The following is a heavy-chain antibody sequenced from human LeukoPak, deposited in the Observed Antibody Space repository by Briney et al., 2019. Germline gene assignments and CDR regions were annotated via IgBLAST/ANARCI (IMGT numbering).Heavy chain of an antibody. D-gene: IGHD5-24*01. CDR1: GFTFRTYA. CDR2: ISGSGNGT. J-gene: IGHJ4*02. Sequence: GGSLRLSCTASGFTFRTYAMTWVRQAPGKGLEWLSGISGSGNGTYYADSVKGRFTISRDNSKNMVYLQMNSLTVEDAATYYCAKRTMSAFDSWGQGTLLIVSS. CDR3: AKRTMSAFDS. V-gene: IGHV3-23*01.